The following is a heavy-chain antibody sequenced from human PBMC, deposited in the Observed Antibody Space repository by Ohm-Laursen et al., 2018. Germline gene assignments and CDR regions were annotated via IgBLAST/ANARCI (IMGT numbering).Heavy chain of an antibody. CDR2: IYYSGST. J-gene: IGHJ4*02. CDR3: ATSYYYDSSGYYG. CDR1: GGSISSYY. V-gene: IGHV4-59*08. Sequence: SDTLSLTCTVSGGSISSYYWSWIRQPPGKGLEWIGYIYYSGSTNYNPSLKSRVTISVDTSKNQFSLKLSSVTAADTAVYYCATSYYYDSSGYYGWGQGTLVTVSS. D-gene: IGHD3-22*01.